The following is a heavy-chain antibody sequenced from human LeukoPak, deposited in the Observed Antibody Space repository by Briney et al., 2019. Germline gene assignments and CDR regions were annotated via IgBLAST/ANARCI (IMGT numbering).Heavy chain of an antibody. CDR1: GYTFTSYD. CDR2: MNPNSGNT. Sequence: ASVKVCCKASGYTFTSYDINWVRQATGQGLEWMGWMNPNSGNTGYAQKFQGRVTMTRNTSISTAYMELSSLRSEDTAVYYCARVEMATIEGYYYYYMDVWGKGTTVTISS. D-gene: IGHD5-24*01. V-gene: IGHV1-8*01. J-gene: IGHJ6*03. CDR3: ARVEMATIEGYYYYYMDV.